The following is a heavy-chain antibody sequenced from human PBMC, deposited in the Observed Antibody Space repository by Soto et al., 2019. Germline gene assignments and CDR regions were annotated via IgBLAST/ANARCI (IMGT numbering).Heavy chain of an antibody. Sequence: SETLSLNCTVSGGSISLGGYYWSWIRQHPGKGLEWIGYIYYNGNTYYNPSLKSRVTISLDTSKKQFSLKLSSVTAADTAVYYCARTYTSSPYFDYWGQGTLVTVSS. D-gene: IGHD6-6*01. J-gene: IGHJ4*02. CDR3: ARTYTSSPYFDY. CDR1: GGSISLGGYY. V-gene: IGHV4-31*03. CDR2: IYYNGNT.